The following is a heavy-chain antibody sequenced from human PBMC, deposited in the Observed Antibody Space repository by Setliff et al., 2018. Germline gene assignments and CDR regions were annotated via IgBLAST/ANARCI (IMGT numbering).Heavy chain of an antibody. CDR3: FGAGTCSY. CDR2: INPHGSEK. Sequence: GSLRLSCTASGLSYTNDWVSWVRQAPGKGLEWLASINPHGSEKYYADSVKGRFTISRDNAKNSLSLQMNNLRSEDTAVYYCFGAGTCSYWGQGTLVTVSS. V-gene: IGHV3-7*01. D-gene: IGHD3-10*01. CDR1: GLSYTNDW. J-gene: IGHJ4*02.